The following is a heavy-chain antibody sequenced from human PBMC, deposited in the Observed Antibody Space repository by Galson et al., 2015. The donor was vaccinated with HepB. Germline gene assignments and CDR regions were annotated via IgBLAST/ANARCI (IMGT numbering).Heavy chain of an antibody. CDR1: GYIFTDYS. J-gene: IGHJ4*02. D-gene: IGHD2-2*01. V-gene: IGHV1-2*06. CDR3: ARCSDSNCYHFDY. CDR2: IDPNTADT. Sequence: SVKVSCKASGYIFTDYSMHWVRQAPGQGLEWMGRIDPNTADTNYAQTFQGRVTMTRDTSISTGFMELSGLRSDDTALYYCARCSDSNCYHFDYWGQGTLVTVSS.